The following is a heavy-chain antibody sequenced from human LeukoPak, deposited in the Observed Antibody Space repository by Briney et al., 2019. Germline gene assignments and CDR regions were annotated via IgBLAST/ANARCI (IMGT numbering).Heavy chain of an antibody. D-gene: IGHD6-19*01. CDR3: ARATVAGYYYGMDV. V-gene: IGHV3-30*02. J-gene: IGHJ6*02. Sequence: GGSLRLSCAASGFTFSSYGMHWVRQAPGKGLEWVAFIRYDGSNKYYADSVKGRFTISRDNSKNTLYLQMNSLRAEDTAVYYCARATVAGYYYGMDVWGQGTTVTVSS. CDR1: GFTFSSYG. CDR2: IRYDGSNK.